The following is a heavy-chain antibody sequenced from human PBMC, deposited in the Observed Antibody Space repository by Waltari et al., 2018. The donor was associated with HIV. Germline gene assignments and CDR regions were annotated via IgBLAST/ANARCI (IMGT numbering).Heavy chain of an antibody. CDR3: ARGQNWGASYWYFDL. CDR2: MSPNSGNT. V-gene: IGHV1-8*01. J-gene: IGHJ2*01. D-gene: IGHD7-27*01. Sequence: QVQLVQSGAEVKKPGASVKVSCKASGYTFTSFDISWVRQVTGHGREWMGWMSPNSGNTGYAQKFQGRITMTRDTPTGTAYMELSSLRSEDTAVYYCARGQNWGASYWYFDLWGRGTLVTVSS. CDR1: GYTFTSFD.